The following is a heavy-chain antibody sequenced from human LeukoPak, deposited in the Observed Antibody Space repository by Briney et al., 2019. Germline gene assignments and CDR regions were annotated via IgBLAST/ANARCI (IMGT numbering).Heavy chain of an antibody. CDR1: GFTFSSYG. J-gene: IGHJ4*02. CDR2: ISSTSSAI. Sequence: GSLRLSCAASGFTFSSYGMHWVRQAPGKGLEWVSYISSTSSAIYYADSVKGRFTISRDNAKNSLYLQMNSLSDEDTAVYYCARDAGGGPRAFDYWGQGSLVTVSS. V-gene: IGHV3-48*02. CDR3: ARDAGGGPRAFDY. D-gene: IGHD2-15*01.